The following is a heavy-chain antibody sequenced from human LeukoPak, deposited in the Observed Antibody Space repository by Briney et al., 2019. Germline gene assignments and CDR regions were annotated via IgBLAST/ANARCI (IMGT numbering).Heavy chain of an antibody. J-gene: IGHJ4*02. CDR3: ARTPYYYDSSGYYSYFDY. CDR2: INHSGST. CDR1: GGSFSGYY. Sequence: SETLSLTCAVYGGSFSGYYWSWIRQPPGKGLEWIGEINHSGSTNYNPSLKSRVTISVDTSKNQFSLKLSSVTAADTAVYYRARTPYYYDSSGYYSYFDYWGQGTLVTVSS. V-gene: IGHV4-34*01. D-gene: IGHD3-22*01.